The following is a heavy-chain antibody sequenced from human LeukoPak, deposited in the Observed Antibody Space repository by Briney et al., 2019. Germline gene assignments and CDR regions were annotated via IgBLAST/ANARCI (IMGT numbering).Heavy chain of an antibody. J-gene: IGHJ4*02. CDR3: AATYYYDSSGYWGYFDY. CDR2: IYTSGST. Sequence: SETLSLTCTVSGGSISRGSYYCCWIRQPAGQRLEGVGRIYTSGSTNYNPSLRSRVTISVDTSKIHFSLKLSSVTAADTAVYYCAATYYYDSSGYWGYFDYWGQGTLVTVSS. CDR1: GGSISRGSYY. D-gene: IGHD3-22*01. V-gene: IGHV4-61*02.